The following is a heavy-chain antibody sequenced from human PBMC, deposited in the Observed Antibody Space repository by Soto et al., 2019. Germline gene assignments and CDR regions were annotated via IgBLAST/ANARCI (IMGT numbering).Heavy chain of an antibody. CDR1: GFTFSAYY. V-gene: IGHV3-11*05. CDR3: ASEWPGSSSWYVDS. J-gene: IGHJ4*02. D-gene: IGHD6-13*01. CDR2: ISSSSSYI. Sequence: QVQLVESGGGLVKPGGSLRLSCAASGFTFSAYYMSWIRHAPGKGLEWLSYISSSSSYINYADSVKGRFTSSRDNAKNSRYLQMSRLRAEDTAVYYCASEWPGSSSWYVDSWGQGTLVTVSS.